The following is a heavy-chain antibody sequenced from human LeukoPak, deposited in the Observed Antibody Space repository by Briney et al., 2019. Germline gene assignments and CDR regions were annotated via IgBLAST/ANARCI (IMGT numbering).Heavy chain of an antibody. J-gene: IGHJ4*02. CDR3: AKDIAAVAGNDFDY. D-gene: IGHD6-19*01. V-gene: IGHV3-9*01. Sequence: PGRSLRLSCAASGFTFDDYAMHWVRQAPGKGLEWVSGISWNSGSIDYADSVKGRFTISRDNAKNSLYLQMNSLRAEDTALYYCAKDIAAVAGNDFDYWAREPWSPSPQ. CDR2: ISWNSGSI. CDR1: GFTFDDYA.